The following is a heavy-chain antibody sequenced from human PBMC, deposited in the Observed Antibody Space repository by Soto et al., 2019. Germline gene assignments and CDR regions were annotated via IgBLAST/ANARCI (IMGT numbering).Heavy chain of an antibody. V-gene: IGHV3-21*06. J-gene: IGHJ4*02. CDR2: ISSRNTYI. CDR1: GFSFSNYN. CDR3: ASGITLDY. D-gene: IGHD1-20*01. Sequence: EVQLVESGGGLVKPGGSLRLSCAVSGFSFSNYNMNWVRQAPGKGLEWVSSISSRNTYIYYADSVRGRFTVSRDNAKSSLYLHMDSLRAEDTAVYYCASGITLDYWGQGTLVTVSS.